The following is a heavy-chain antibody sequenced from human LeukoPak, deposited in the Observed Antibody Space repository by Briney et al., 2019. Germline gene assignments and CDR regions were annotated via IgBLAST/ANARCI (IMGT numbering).Heavy chain of an antibody. V-gene: IGHV6-1*01. CDR2: TYYRSTWYN. CDR3: ARRLTQYDCFDP. J-gene: IGHJ5*02. Sequence: LSQTLSLTCDISGDSVSSNSVTWNWIRQSPSRGLEWLGRTYYRSTWYNDYAVSVRGRITVNPDTSKNQFSLHLNSVTPEDTAVYYCARRLTQYDCFDPWGQGILVTVSS. D-gene: IGHD2-2*01. CDR1: GDSVSSNSVT.